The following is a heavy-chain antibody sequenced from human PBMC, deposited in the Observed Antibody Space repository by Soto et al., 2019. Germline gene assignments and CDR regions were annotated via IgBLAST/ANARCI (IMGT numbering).Heavy chain of an antibody. CDR3: ARGGSSSWYYYGMDV. CDR2: ISYDGSNK. J-gene: IGHJ6*02. Sequence: QVQLVESGGGVVQPGRSLRLSCAASGFTFSSYAMHWVRQAPGKGLEWVAVISYDGSNKYYADSVKGRFTISRDNSKNTLYLQMNSLRAEDTAVYYCARGGSSSWYYYGMDVWGQGTTVTVSS. V-gene: IGHV3-30-3*01. D-gene: IGHD6-13*01. CDR1: GFTFSSYA.